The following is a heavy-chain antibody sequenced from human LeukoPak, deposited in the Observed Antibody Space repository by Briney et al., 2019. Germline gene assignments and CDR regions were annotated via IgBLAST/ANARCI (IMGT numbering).Heavy chain of an antibody. V-gene: IGHV1-2*02. D-gene: IGHD3-3*01. J-gene: IGHJ4*02. Sequence: ASVKVSCKASGYTFTGYYMHWVRQAPGQGLEWMGWINPNSGGTNYAQKFQGRVTMTRDTSISTAYMELRSLRSDDTAVYYCARDWSGWHGVDYWGQGTLVTVS. CDR2: INPNSGGT. CDR1: GYTFTGYY. CDR3: ARDWSGWHGVDY.